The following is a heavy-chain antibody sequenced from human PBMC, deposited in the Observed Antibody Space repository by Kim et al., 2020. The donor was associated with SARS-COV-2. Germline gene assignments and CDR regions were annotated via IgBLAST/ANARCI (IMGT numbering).Heavy chain of an antibody. Sequence: GGSLRLSCAASGFTFSSYAMSWVRQAPGKGLEWVSAISGSGGSTYYADSVKGRFTISRDNSKNTLYLQMNSLRAEDTAVYYCAKSQRGRGHYDSSGYRFAAWYFDLWGRGTLVTVSS. D-gene: IGHD3-22*01. CDR3: AKSQRGRGHYDSSGYRFAAWYFDL. CDR1: GFTFSSYA. V-gene: IGHV3-23*01. J-gene: IGHJ2*01. CDR2: ISGSGGST.